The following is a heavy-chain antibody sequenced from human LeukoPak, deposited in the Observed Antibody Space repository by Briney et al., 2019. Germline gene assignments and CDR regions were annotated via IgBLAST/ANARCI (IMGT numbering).Heavy chain of an antibody. CDR3: ARDSDDNAAFDI. CDR2: IIPIFGTA. J-gene: IGHJ3*02. CDR1: GGTFSSYA. Sequence: SVKVSCKASGGTFSSYAISWVRQAPGQGLEGMGGIIPIFGTANYAQKFQGRVTITTDESTSTAYMELSSLRSEDTAVYYCARDSDDNAAFDIWGQGTMVTVSS. D-gene: IGHD3-9*01. V-gene: IGHV1-69*05.